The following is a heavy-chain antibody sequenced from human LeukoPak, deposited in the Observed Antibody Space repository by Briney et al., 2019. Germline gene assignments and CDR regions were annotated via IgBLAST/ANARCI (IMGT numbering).Heavy chain of an antibody. Sequence: PGGSLRLSCAASGFTFSGYWMHWVRQAPGKGLVWVSRINSDGSTTSYADSVMGRFTISRDNAKNTLYLQMNSLRAEDAAVYYCARDHAISVAGSGLDYWGQGTLVTVSA. CDR1: GFTFSGYW. D-gene: IGHD6-19*01. CDR3: ARDHAISVAGSGLDY. J-gene: IGHJ4*02. V-gene: IGHV3-74*01. CDR2: INSDGSTT.